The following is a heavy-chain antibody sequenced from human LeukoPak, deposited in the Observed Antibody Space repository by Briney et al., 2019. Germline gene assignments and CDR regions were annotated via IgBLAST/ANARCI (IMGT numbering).Heavy chain of an antibody. Sequence: PSETLSLTCAVYGGSFSGYYWSWIRQPPGKGLEWIGEINHSGSTNYNPSLKSRVTLSVDTSKNQFSLKLSSVTAADTAVYYCARCWSSSSEFLDYWGQGTLVTVSS. CDR3: ARCWSSSSEFLDY. J-gene: IGHJ4*02. CDR1: GGSFSGYY. CDR2: INHSGST. V-gene: IGHV4-34*01. D-gene: IGHD6-6*01.